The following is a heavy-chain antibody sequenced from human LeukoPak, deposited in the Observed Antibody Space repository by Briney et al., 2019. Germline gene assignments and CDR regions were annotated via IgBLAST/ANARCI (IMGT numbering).Heavy chain of an antibody. CDR2: IRSKANSYAT. CDR1: GFTFSGSA. CDR3: SSTSAEGFAY. D-gene: IGHD1-26*01. V-gene: IGHV3-73*01. Sequence: GGSLKLSCAASGFTFSGSAMRWVRQASGKGLEWVGRIRSKANSYATAYAASVKGRFTISRDDSKNTAYLQMNSLKTEDTAVYCCSSTSAEGFAYWGQGTLVTVSP. J-gene: IGHJ4*02.